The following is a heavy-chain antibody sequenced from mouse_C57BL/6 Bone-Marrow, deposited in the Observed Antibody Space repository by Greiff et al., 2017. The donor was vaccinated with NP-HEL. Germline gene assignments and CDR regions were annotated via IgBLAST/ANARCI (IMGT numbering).Heavy chain of an antibody. CDR2: ISSGGDYI. D-gene: IGHD2-3*01. J-gene: IGHJ3*01. Sequence: EVKVVESGEGLVKPGGSLKLSCAASGFTFSSYAMSWVRQTPEKRLEWVAYISSGGDYIYYADTVKGRFTISRDNARNTLYLQMSSLKSEDTAMYYCTRAHDGYFSAWFAYWGQGTLVTVSA. CDR3: TRAHDGYFSAWFAY. CDR1: GFTFSSYA. V-gene: IGHV5-9-1*02.